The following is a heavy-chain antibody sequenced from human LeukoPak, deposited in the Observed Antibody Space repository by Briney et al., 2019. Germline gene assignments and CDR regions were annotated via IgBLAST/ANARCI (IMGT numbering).Heavy chain of an antibody. CDR2: IYPGDSHT. D-gene: IGHD2-15*01. CDR3: ASRSGGSYYYYMDV. Sequence: GESLKISCKGSGYSFTSYWIGWVRQMPGKGLEWMGIIYPGDSHTTYSPSFQGQVTISADKSISTAYLQRSSLEASDTAIYYCASRSGGSYYYYMDVWGKGTTVIVSS. V-gene: IGHV5-51*01. J-gene: IGHJ6*03. CDR1: GYSFTSYW.